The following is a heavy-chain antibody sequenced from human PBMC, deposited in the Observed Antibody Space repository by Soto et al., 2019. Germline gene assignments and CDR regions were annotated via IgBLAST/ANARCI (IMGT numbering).Heavy chain of an antibody. D-gene: IGHD3-3*01. CDR2: IIPILGIA. V-gene: IGHV1-69*02. CDR3: ARVLLAQGAFDP. Sequence: VKVSCKASGGTFSSYTISWVRQAPGQGLEWMGRIIPILGIANYAQKFQGRVTITADKSTSTAYMELSSLRSENTAVYYCARVLLAQGAFDPWGQGTLVTVSS. J-gene: IGHJ5*02. CDR1: GGTFSSYT.